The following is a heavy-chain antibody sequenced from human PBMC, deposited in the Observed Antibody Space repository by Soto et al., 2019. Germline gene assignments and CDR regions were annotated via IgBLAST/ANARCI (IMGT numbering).Heavy chain of an antibody. CDR3: ASSRSRTTYGDDDY. Sequence: QVQLVQSGAEVKKPGSSVKVSCKASGGTFSSYAISWVRQAPGQGLEWMGGIIPIFGTANYAQKFQGRVTITAYESTSTAYMELSSLRTEDTAVYYCASSRSRTTYGDDDYWGQGTLVTVSS. D-gene: IGHD3-16*01. J-gene: IGHJ4*02. V-gene: IGHV1-69*01. CDR1: GGTFSSYA. CDR2: IIPIFGTA.